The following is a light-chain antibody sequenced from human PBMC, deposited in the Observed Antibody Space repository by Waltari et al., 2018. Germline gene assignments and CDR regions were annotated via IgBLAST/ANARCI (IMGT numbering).Light chain of an antibody. CDR1: NIGSKN. V-gene: IGLV3-21*02. Sequence: SSELTQPRPVSVSPGQTARITCGGVNIGSKNVAWYQQKSPQAPVLVNFADTEQPSGIPDRFSGSNSGNSATLTSSGVEAGDEADYYCQVWDSGVRSALFGGGTRLTVL. CDR3: QVWDSGVRSAL. CDR2: ADT. J-gene: IGLJ2*01.